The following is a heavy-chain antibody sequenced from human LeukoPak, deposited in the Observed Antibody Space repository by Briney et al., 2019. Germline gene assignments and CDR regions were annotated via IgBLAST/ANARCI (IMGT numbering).Heavy chain of an antibody. CDR1: GFTFSSYA. J-gene: IGHJ4*02. V-gene: IGHV3-30-3*01. CDR3: ARGRDDERSFDY. Sequence: SGGSLRLSCAASGFTFSSYAMHWVRQAPGKGLEWVAVISYDGSNKYYADSVKGRFTISRDNSKNTLYLQMNSLRAEDTAVYYCARGRDDERSFDYWGQGTLVTVSS. D-gene: IGHD1-1*01. CDR2: ISYDGSNK.